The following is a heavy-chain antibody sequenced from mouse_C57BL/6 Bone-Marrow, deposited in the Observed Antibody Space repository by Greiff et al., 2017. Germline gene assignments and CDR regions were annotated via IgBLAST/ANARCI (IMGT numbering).Heavy chain of an antibody. CDR1: GFTFTDYY. J-gene: IGHJ1*03. CDR2: IRNKANGYTT. CDR3: ARDYDYRYFDG. Sequence: EVKLVESGGGLVQPGGSLSLSCAASGFTFTDYYMSWVRQPPGKALEWLGFIRNKANGYTTEYSASVKGRFTISRDNSQSILYLQMNALRAEDSATYYCARDYDYRYFDGWGTGTTVTVSS. V-gene: IGHV7-3*01. D-gene: IGHD2-3*01.